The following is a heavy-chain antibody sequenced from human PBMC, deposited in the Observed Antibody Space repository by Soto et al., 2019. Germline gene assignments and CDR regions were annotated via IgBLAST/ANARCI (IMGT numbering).Heavy chain of an antibody. D-gene: IGHD3-22*01. V-gene: IGHV4-31*03. J-gene: IGHJ6*02. Sequence: SETLSLTCTVSGGSISSGGYYWSWIRQHPGKGLEWIGYIYYSGRTYYNPSLKSRVTISVDKSKNQFSLKLSSVTAADTAVYYCARDSRSYYDSSGRSYDYYGMDVWGQGTTVTVSS. CDR3: ARDSRSYYDSSGRSYDYYGMDV. CDR1: GGSISSGGYY. CDR2: IYYSGRT.